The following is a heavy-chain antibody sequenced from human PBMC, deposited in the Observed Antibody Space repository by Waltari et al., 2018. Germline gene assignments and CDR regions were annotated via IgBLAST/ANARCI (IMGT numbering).Heavy chain of an antibody. CDR1: GFTFSSYG. CDR3: AKVGEGYSGNN. Sequence: QVQLVESGGGVVQPGGSLRLSCAASGFTFSSYGMHWVRQAPGKGLGGVAFIRYDGSTKYYADSLKGRFTISRDNSKNSLYLQMNSLRAEDTAVYYCAKVGEGYSGNNWGQGTLVTVSS. J-gene: IGHJ4*02. D-gene: IGHD5-12*01. CDR2: IRYDGSTK. V-gene: IGHV3-30*02.